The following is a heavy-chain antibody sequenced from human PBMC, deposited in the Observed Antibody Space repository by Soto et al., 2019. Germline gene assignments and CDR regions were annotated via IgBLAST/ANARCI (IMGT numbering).Heavy chain of an antibody. J-gene: IGHJ6*02. V-gene: IGHV1-69*01. CDR1: GGTFSSYA. Sequence: QVQLVQSGAEVKKPGSSVKVSCKAPGGTFSSYAISWVRQAPGQGLEWMGGIIPIFGTAKYEQKFQGSVTMTADESKSTGYMELRRLRSEETAVYYCARSQGVSRRLEIYYYYYYGMDVWGQGTTVTVSS. CDR3: ARSQGVSRRLEIYYYYYYGMDV. CDR2: IIPIFGTA. D-gene: IGHD2-8*01.